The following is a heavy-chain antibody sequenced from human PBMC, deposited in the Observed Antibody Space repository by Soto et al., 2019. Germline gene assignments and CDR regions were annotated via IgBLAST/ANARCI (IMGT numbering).Heavy chain of an antibody. V-gene: IGHV2-5*02. CDR2: IYWDDDK. CDR1: GFSLSTSGVG. J-gene: IGHJ4*02. D-gene: IGHD5-12*01. CDR3: AHVYGGYDNFDY. Sequence: QITLKESGPTLVKPTQTLTLTCTFSGFSLSTSGVGVGWIRQPPGKALEWLALIYWDDDKRYSPSLKSRPTITKHTSKHQVVLTMANTDPVDTATYYCAHVYGGYDNFDYWGQGTLVTVSS.